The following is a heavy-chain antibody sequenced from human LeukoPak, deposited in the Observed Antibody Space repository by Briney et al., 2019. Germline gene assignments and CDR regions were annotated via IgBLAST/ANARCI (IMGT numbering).Heavy chain of an antibody. Sequence: PGGSLRLSCAASGFTFSSYGMSWVRQAPGKGLEWVANISQDGSEKWYEDSVKGRFTISRDNAKNSLYLQMNSLRAEDTAVYYCARDGTRRRSPSDYWGQGTLVIVSS. V-gene: IGHV3-7*01. J-gene: IGHJ4*02. CDR2: ISQDGSEK. CDR3: ARDGTRRRSPSDY. CDR1: GFTFSSYG.